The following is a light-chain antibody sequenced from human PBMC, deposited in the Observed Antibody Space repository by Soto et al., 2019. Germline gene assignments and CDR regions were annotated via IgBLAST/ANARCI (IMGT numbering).Light chain of an antibody. J-gene: IGKJ2*01. V-gene: IGKV3D-15*01. Sequence: EIVLTQSPATLSLSPGERATLSCRASQSVRSHLAWFQQKPGQAPRLLMYGVSTRATGMPDRFSGSGSGTEFTLIISSLQSEDFAVYYCQQYNNWPPRYTFGQGTKLEIK. CDR3: QQYNNWPPRYT. CDR2: GVS. CDR1: QSVRSH.